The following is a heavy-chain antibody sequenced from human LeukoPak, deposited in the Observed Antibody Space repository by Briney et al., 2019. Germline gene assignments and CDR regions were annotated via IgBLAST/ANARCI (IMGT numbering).Heavy chain of an antibody. Sequence: SETLSLTCTVSGGSISSSSYYWGWIRQPPGKGLEWIGSIYYSGSTYYNPSLKSRVTISVDTSKNQFSLKLSSVTAADTAVYYCARPSITIFGPFDPWGQGTLVTVSS. CDR1: GGSISSSSYY. D-gene: IGHD3-3*01. CDR2: IYYSGST. J-gene: IGHJ5*02. CDR3: ARPSITIFGPFDP. V-gene: IGHV4-39*01.